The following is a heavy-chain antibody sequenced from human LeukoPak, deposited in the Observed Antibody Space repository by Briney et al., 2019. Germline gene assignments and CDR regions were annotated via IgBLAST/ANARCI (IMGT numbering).Heavy chain of an antibody. Sequence: PGGSLRLSCAASGFTSSNYAMSWVRQAPGKGLEWVSGISGSNSSMSYADSVKGRFVISRDNSKNTLFLQMNSLRAEDTAVYYCAKYAALTSHYNPIYWGEGTLVTVSS. CDR3: AKYAALTSHYNPIY. V-gene: IGHV3-23*01. CDR1: GFTSSNYA. CDR2: ISGSNSSM. J-gene: IGHJ4*02. D-gene: IGHD3-9*01.